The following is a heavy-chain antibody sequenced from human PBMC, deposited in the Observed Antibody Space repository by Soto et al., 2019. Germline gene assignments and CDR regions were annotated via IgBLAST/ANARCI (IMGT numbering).Heavy chain of an antibody. CDR3: ARGPYSSSWYYFDY. Sequence: QVQLQQWGAGLLKPSETLSLTCAVYGGSFSGYYWSWIRQPPGKGLEWMGEINHSGSTNDNQSLKCRVTISVDTSKNQFSLKLSSVTAADTAVYYCARGPYSSSWYYFDYWGQGTLVTVSS. V-gene: IGHV4-34*01. D-gene: IGHD6-13*01. J-gene: IGHJ4*02. CDR1: GGSFSGYY. CDR2: INHSGST.